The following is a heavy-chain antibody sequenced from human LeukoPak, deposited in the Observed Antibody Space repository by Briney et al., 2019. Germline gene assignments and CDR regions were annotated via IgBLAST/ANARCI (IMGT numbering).Heavy chain of an antibody. V-gene: IGHV3-7*04. CDR3: ARLRSGGASVVHYFDY. Sequence: GGSLRLSCAASGFTFSGYWMSWVRQAPGKGLEWVAKIKNDVSDKSYVDSVKGRFTISRDNAKNSLCLQMDSLRAEDSAVYYCARLRSGGASVVHYFDYWGQGALVTVSS. J-gene: IGHJ4*02. CDR1: GFTFSGYW. D-gene: IGHD3-16*01. CDR2: IKNDVSDK.